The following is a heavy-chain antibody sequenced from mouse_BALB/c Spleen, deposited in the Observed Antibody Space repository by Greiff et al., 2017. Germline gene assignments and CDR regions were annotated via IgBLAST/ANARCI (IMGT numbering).Heavy chain of an antibody. CDR3: AGHENYEDAMDY. CDR2: ISSAGSYT. Sequence: EVQLVESGGDLVKPGGSLKLSCAASGFTFSSYGMSWVRQTPDKRLEWVATISSAGSYTYYQDSVKGRFTVSRDNAKNTLYLQMSSLKSEDTAMYYCAGHENYEDAMDYWGQGTSVTVSS. V-gene: IGHV5-6*01. CDR1: GFTFSSYG. J-gene: IGHJ4*01. D-gene: IGHD1-1*01.